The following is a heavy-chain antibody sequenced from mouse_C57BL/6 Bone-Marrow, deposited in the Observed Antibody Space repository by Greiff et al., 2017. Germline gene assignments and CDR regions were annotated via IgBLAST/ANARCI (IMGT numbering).Heavy chain of an antibody. V-gene: IGHV14-4*01. CDR1: GFNIKDDY. Sequence: VQLQQSGAGLVRSGASVKLSSTPYGFNIKDDYVHWVKEKPEQGLEWNGWIDPENSDNEYASKFQGKGAIAADPFSKTAYLQLSSLTSEDTDVDTCITVIYDGPYYYAMD. D-gene: IGHD2-1*01. CDR2: IDPENSDN. CDR3: ITVIYDGPYYYAMD. J-gene: IGHJ4*01.